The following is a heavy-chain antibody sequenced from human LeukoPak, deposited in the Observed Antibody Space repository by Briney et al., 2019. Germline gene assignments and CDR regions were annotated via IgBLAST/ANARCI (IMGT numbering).Heavy chain of an antibody. CDR2: MNPNSGNT. CDR1: GYTFTSYD. J-gene: IGHJ6*02. D-gene: IGHD2-21*02. Sequence: ASVKVSCKASGYTFTSYDINWVRQAPGQGLEWMGWMNPNSGNTGYAQKFQGRVTMTRNTSISTTYMELSSLRSEDTAVYYCARSIYCGGDCYPPNYYYGMDVWGQGTTVTVSS. V-gene: IGHV1-8*01. CDR3: ARSIYCGGDCYPPNYYYGMDV.